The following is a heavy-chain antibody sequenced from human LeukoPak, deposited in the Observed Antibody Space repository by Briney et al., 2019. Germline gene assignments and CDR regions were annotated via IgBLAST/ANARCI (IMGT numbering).Heavy chain of an antibody. Sequence: SETLSLTCTVSGGSISSYYWSWIRQPPGKGLEWIGYIYYSGSTNYNPSLKSRVTISVDTSKNQFSLKLSSVTAADTAVYYCVRVAATRPPCWFDPWGQGTLVTVSS. D-gene: IGHD6-13*01. CDR3: VRVAATRPPCWFDP. J-gene: IGHJ5*02. CDR2: IYYSGST. V-gene: IGHV4-59*08. CDR1: GGSISSYY.